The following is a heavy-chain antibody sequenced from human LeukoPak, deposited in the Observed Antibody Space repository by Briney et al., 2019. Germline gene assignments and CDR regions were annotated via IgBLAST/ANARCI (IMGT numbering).Heavy chain of an antibody. CDR2: IYYSGST. Sequence: SETLSLTCTVSGGSISSCGYYWSWIRQHPGKGLEWIGYIYYSGSTYYNPSLKSRVTISVDTSKNQFSLKLSSVTAADTAVYYCARKAVTGYYYYGMDVWGQGTTVTVSS. V-gene: IGHV4-31*03. CDR1: GGSISSCGYY. D-gene: IGHD1-14*01. CDR3: ARKAVTGYYYYGMDV. J-gene: IGHJ6*02.